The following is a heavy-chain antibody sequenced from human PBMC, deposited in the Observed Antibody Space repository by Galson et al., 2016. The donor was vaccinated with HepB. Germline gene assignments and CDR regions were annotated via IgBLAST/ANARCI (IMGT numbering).Heavy chain of an antibody. J-gene: IGHJ4*02. CDR1: GASISGYY. CDR2: INHSGGI. V-gene: IGHV4-34*01. Sequence: ETLSLTCGVYGASISGYYWSWIRQPPGKGLDWIGEINHSGGINHNPSLKSRVTISVDTSKNQFSLKLRSVTAADTAMYYCARGELATGFDQWGQGALVTVSS. D-gene: IGHD3-9*01. CDR3: ARGELATGFDQ.